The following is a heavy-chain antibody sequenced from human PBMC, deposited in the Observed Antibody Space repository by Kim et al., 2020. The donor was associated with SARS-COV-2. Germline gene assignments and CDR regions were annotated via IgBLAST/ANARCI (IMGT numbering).Heavy chain of an antibody. D-gene: IGHD2-15*01. CDR2: IYYSGST. V-gene: IGHV4-39*07. CDR1: GGSISSSSYY. Sequence: SETLSLTCTVSGGSISSSSYYWGWIRQPPGKGLEWIGSIYYSGSTYYNPSLKSRVTISVDTSKNQFSLKLSSVTAADTAVYYCARDHCSGGSCYDYYYGMDVWGQGTTVTVSS. CDR3: ARDHCSGGSCYDYYYGMDV. J-gene: IGHJ6*02.